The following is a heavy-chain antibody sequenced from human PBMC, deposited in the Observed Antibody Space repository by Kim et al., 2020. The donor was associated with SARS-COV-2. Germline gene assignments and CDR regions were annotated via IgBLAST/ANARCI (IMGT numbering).Heavy chain of an antibody. V-gene: IGHV4-31*02. Sequence: SLKSRVTISVDTSKNQFSLKLSSVTAADTAVYYCARDSPRSSSSRYAFDIWGQGTMVTVSS. CDR3: ARDSPRSSSSRYAFDI. D-gene: IGHD6-13*01. J-gene: IGHJ3*02.